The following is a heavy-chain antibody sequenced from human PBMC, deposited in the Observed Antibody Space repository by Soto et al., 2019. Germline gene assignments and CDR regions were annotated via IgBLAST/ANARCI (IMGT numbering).Heavy chain of an antibody. CDR3: ARAGAALVRGSIGGFDY. Sequence: QVHLQQWGAGLLKPSETLSLICAVNGGAFNGYYWTWIRQSPGKGLQWIGEINHSGTVDYNPSLKSRVTFSIDTSRKQFSLTLTSVTAADTAVYYCARAGAALVRGSIGGFDYWGQGTLVTVSS. D-gene: IGHD3-10*01. J-gene: IGHJ4*02. CDR1: GGAFNGYY. CDR2: INHSGTV. V-gene: IGHV4-34*01.